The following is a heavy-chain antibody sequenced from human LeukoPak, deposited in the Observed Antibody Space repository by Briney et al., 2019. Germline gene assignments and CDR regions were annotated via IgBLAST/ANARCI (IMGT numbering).Heavy chain of an antibody. CDR2: IYYSGST. V-gene: IGHV4-39*01. J-gene: IGHJ4*02. D-gene: IGHD2-15*01. Sequence: SETLSLTCTVSGGSISSSSYYWGWIRQPRGKGLEWIGSIYYSGSTYYNPSLKSRVTISVDTSKNQFSLKLSSVTAADTAVYYCASGIVVVVAATYYFDYWGQGTLVTVSS. CDR3: ASGIVVVVAATYYFDY. CDR1: GGSISSSSYY.